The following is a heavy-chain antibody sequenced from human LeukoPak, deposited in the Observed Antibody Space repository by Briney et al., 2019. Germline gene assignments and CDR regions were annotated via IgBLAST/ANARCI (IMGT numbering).Heavy chain of an antibody. CDR3: AKCSENGGWYGGSFDI. J-gene: IGHJ3*02. Sequence: PAGSVTLSCAASVFTFSRYAMSWVRQPPAKGLDGVSAISGSGGSTYYAASVKGRFTISRANSKNTLYMQMNSLRAEDTAVYYCAKCSENGGWYGGSFDIWGQGTMVTVSS. V-gene: IGHV3-23*01. CDR1: VFTFSRYA. CDR2: ISGSGGST. D-gene: IGHD6-19*01.